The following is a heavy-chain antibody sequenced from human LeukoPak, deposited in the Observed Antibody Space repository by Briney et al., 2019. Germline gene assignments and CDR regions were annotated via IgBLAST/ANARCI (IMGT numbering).Heavy chain of an antibody. D-gene: IGHD3-9*01. V-gene: IGHV4-39*01. Sequence: SETLSLTCTVSGGSISSSSYYWAWIRQPPGKGLEWIGSIYYSGSTYYNPSLKSRVTISVDTSKNQFSLKLSSVTAADTAVYYCARTSYIGYDMFDPWGQGTLVTVSS. CDR3: ARTSYIGYDMFDP. CDR2: IYYSGST. CDR1: GGSISSSSYY. J-gene: IGHJ5*02.